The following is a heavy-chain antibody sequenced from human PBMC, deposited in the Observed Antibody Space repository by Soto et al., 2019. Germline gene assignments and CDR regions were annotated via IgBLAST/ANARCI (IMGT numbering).Heavy chain of an antibody. CDR1: GDSISTVDYF. J-gene: IGHJ5*01. V-gene: IGHV4-30-4*01. CDR3: ARGRYCLTGRCFPNWFDS. D-gene: IGHD2-15*01. CDR2: IYKSTTT. Sequence: LSLTCSVSGDSISTVDYFWAWIRQPPGQALEYIGYIYKSTTTYYNPSFESRVAISLDTSKSQFSLNVTSVTAADTAVYFCARGRYCLTGRCFPNWFDSWGQGTLVTVSS.